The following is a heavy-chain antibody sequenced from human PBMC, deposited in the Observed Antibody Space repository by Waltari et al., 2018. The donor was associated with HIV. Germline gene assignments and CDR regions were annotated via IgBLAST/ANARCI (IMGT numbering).Heavy chain of an antibody. Sequence: HLLQSGAEVKKPGASVTVSCRASGYNFTAYAIHWVRQAPGQRPEWVAWVNPGNGNTKYSRKFEARITVTRDEVAETAYMVLTALRSEETAVYYCVRGPSCGGYTCYSVFDSWGQGTLVSVSS. CDR2: VNPGNGNT. CDR3: VRGPSCGGYTCYSVFDS. CDR1: GYNFTAYA. V-gene: IGHV1-3*01. J-gene: IGHJ4*02. D-gene: IGHD2-21*02.